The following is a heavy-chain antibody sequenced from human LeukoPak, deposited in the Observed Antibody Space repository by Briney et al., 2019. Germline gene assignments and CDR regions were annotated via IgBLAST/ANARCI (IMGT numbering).Heavy chain of an antibody. V-gene: IGHV3-74*01. CDR3: ASPLYDFWSRDAFDI. CDR1: GFTFSSYW. Sequence: GGSLRLSCAASGFTFSSYWMHWVRQAPGKGLVWVSRINSDGSSTSYADSVKGRFTISRDNAKNTLYLQMNSLRAEDTAVYYYASPLYDFWSRDAFDIWGQGTMVTVSS. CDR2: INSDGSST. J-gene: IGHJ3*02. D-gene: IGHD3-3*01.